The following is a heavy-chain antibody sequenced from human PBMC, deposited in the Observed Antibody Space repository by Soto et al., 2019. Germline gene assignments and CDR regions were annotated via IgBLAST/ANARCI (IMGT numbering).Heavy chain of an antibody. D-gene: IGHD3-3*01. Sequence: SQTLSLTCAISGDSVSSNSAAWNWIRQSPSRGLEWLGRTYYRSKWYNDYAVSVKSRITINPDTSKNQFSLQLNAVTPEDTAVYYCAREPPMRDFWRGYYRIHYYYGMDVWGQGTTVTVSS. CDR2: TYYRSKWYN. V-gene: IGHV6-1*01. CDR3: AREPPMRDFWRGYYRIHYYYGMDV. CDR1: GDSVSSNSAA. J-gene: IGHJ6*02.